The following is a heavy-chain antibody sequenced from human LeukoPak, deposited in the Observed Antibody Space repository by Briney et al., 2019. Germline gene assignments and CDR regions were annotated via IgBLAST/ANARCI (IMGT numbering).Heavy chain of an antibody. CDR3: ATAHYYYDSSGFQY. Sequence: ASVKVSCKVSGYTLTELSMHWVRQAPGKGLAWMGGFDPEDGETIYAQKFQGRVTMTEDTSTDTAYMELSSLRSEDTAVYYCATAHYYYDSSGFQYWGQGTLVTVSS. CDR1: GYTLTELS. CDR2: FDPEDGET. D-gene: IGHD3-22*01. V-gene: IGHV1-24*01. J-gene: IGHJ4*02.